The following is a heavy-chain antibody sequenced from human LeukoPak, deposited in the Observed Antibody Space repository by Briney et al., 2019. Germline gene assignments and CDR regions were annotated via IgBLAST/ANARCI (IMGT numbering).Heavy chain of an antibody. J-gene: IGHJ4*02. CDR1: GYTFTIYY. CDR3: ARSSWFGEEGFDS. Sequence: ASVKVSCKASGYTFTIYYMHWVRQAPGQGLEWMGWINPNSGGTNYAQKFQGTVTMTRDTSISTAYMELTRLRSDDTAVYYCARSSWFGEEGFDSWGQGTLVTVSS. D-gene: IGHD3-10*01. CDR2: INPNSGGT. V-gene: IGHV1-2*02.